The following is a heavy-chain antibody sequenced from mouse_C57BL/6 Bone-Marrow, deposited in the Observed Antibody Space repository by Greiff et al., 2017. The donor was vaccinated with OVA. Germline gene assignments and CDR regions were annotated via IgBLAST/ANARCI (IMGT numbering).Heavy chain of an antibody. Sequence: VQLQESGAELVRPGTSVKVSCKASGYAFTNYLIEWVKQRPGQGLEWIGVINPGSGGTNYNEKFKGKATLTADKSSSTAYMQLSSLTSEDSAVYFCARSPHYYGSSSFDYWGQGTTLTVSS. CDR1: GYAFTNYL. V-gene: IGHV1-54*01. J-gene: IGHJ2*01. D-gene: IGHD1-1*01. CDR3: ARSPHYYGSSSFDY. CDR2: INPGSGGT.